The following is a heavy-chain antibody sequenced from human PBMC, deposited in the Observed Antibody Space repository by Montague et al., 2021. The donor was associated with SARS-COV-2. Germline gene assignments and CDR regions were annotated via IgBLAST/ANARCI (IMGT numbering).Heavy chain of an antibody. D-gene: IGHD2-21*01. V-gene: IGHV4-31*03. CDR3: ARARTSLIVVVNEFDY. CDR1: GGSISSGSYY. Sequence: TLSLTCTVSGGSISSGSYYWSWIRQHPGKGLEWIGYIYYSGSSYYNPSLKSRVTISVDTSVNQFSLRLSSVTAADTAVYYCARARTSLIVVVNEFDYWGQGTLVTVSS. J-gene: IGHJ4*02. CDR2: IYYSGSS.